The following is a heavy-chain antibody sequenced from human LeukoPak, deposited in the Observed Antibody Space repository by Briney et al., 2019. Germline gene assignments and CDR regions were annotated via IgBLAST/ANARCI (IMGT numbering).Heavy chain of an antibody. J-gene: IGHJ6*02. CDR3: ATVPFVPAFRSSWSYYYGMDV. CDR1: GYTLTELS. CDR2: FDPEDGET. Sequence: ASVKVSCKVSGYTLTELSMHWVRQAPGKGRDGMGGFDPEDGETNYAQKFQGRVTMTEDTSTDTAKMERSSLRSEDTAVYYGATVPFVPAFRSSWSYYYGMDVWGQGTTVTVSS. V-gene: IGHV1-24*01. D-gene: IGHD6-13*01.